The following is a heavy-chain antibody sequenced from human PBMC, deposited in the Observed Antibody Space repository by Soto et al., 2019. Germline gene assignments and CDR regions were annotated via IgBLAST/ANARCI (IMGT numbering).Heavy chain of an antibody. Sequence: ASVKVSCKASGYTFTSYAMHWVRQAPGQRLEWMGWINAGNGNTKYSQKFQGRVTITRDTSASTAYMELSSLRSDDTAVYYCARIVYGSGSDWFDPWGQGTLVTVSS. CDR2: INAGNGNT. V-gene: IGHV1-3*01. D-gene: IGHD3-10*01. CDR3: ARIVYGSGSDWFDP. J-gene: IGHJ5*02. CDR1: GYTFTSYA.